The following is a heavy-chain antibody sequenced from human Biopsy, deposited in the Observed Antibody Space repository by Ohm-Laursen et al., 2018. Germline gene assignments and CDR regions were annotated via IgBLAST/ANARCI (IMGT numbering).Heavy chain of an antibody. CDR2: IRDKANSYTT. J-gene: IGHJ5*01. D-gene: IGHD2-15*01. CDR1: GFSFSDNY. CDR3: ARAGRYCSGGGCYSWFDS. Sequence: GSLRLSCSASGFSFSDNYMGWVRQAPGKGLEWVGRIRDKANSYTTDYAASVKGRFTISRDDSKNSLYLQMNSLKTEDTALYYCARAGRYCSGGGCYSWFDSWGQGTLVTVSS. V-gene: IGHV3-72*01.